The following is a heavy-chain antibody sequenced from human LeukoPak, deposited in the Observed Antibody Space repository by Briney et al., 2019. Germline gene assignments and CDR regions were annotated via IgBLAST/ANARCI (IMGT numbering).Heavy chain of an antibody. CDR1: GFTLSDYY. Sequence: GGSLRLSCAASGFTLSDYYMSWIRQAPGKGLEWILYISGSGGSIYYADSVKGRFTISRDNAKNSLSLQMNSLIAEDTAVYYCAREGTTVTLTSYNWFDPWGQGTLVTVSS. D-gene: IGHD4-17*01. V-gene: IGHV3-11*01. J-gene: IGHJ5*02. CDR2: ISGSGGSI. CDR3: AREGTTVTLTSYNWFDP.